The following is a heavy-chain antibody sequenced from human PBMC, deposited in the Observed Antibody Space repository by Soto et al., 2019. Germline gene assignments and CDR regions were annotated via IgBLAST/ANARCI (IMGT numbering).Heavy chain of an antibody. Sequence: ASVKVSCKASGYTFTGYYMHWVRQAPGQGLEWMGWINPNSGGTNYAQKFQGWVTTTRDTSISTAYMELSRPRSDDTAVYYCARGYSSGWYFAFDIWGQGTMVTVSS. J-gene: IGHJ3*02. CDR3: ARGYSSGWYFAFDI. CDR2: INPNSGGT. D-gene: IGHD6-19*01. V-gene: IGHV1-2*04. CDR1: GYTFTGYY.